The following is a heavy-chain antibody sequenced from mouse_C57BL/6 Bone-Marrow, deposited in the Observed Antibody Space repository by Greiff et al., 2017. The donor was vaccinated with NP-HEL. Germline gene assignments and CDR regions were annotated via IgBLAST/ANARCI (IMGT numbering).Heavy chain of an antibody. V-gene: IGHV1-7*01. CDR2: INPSSGYT. CDR1: GYTFTSYW. J-gene: IGHJ1*03. CDR3: ARWGPYWYFDV. Sequence: QVHVKQSGAELAKPGASVKLSCKASGYTFTSYWMHWVKQRPGQGLEWIGYINPSSGYTKYNQKFKDKATLTADKSSSTAYMQLSSLTYEDAAVYYCARWGPYWYFDVWGTGTTVTVSS.